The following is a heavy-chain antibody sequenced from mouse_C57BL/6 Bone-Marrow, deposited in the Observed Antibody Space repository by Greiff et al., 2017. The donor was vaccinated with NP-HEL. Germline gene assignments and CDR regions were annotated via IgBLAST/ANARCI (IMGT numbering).Heavy chain of an antibody. Sequence: QVQLQQSGAELARPGASVKLSCKASGYTFTSYGISWVKQRTGQGLEWIGEIYPRSGNTYYNEKFKGKATLTADKSSSIAYMELRSLTSEDSAVYFCAIITTQGDYAMDYWGQGTSVTVSS. CDR1: GYTFTSYG. CDR3: AIITTQGDYAMDY. D-gene: IGHD1-1*01. CDR2: IYPRSGNT. J-gene: IGHJ4*01. V-gene: IGHV1-81*01.